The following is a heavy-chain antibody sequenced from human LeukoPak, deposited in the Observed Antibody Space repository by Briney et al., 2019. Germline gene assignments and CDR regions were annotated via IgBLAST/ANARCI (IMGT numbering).Heavy chain of an antibody. Sequence: ASVKVSCKASGYTFTGYYMHWVRQAPGQGLEWMGWINPNSGGTNYAQKFQGRVTMTRDTSISTAYMELSRLRSDDTAVYYCARDLGYDSSGYYGYFDYWGQGTLVTVSS. V-gene: IGHV1-2*02. J-gene: IGHJ4*02. CDR3: ARDLGYDSSGYYGYFDY. CDR1: GYTFTGYY. D-gene: IGHD3-22*01. CDR2: INPNSGGT.